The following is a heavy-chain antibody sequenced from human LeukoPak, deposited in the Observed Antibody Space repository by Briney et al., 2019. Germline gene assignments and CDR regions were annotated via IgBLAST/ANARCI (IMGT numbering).Heavy chain of an antibody. D-gene: IGHD3-9*01. CDR1: GGSISSSSYY. CDR2: IYYSGST. V-gene: IGHV4-39*07. Sequence: SETLSLTCTVAGGSISSSSYYWAWIRRPPGKGLEWIGSIYYSGSTYYNPSLKSRVTISVDMSKNHFSLRLSSVTAADTAVYYCASARSAVTYYDILTGYSFDYWGQGTLVTVSS. J-gene: IGHJ4*02. CDR3: ASARSAVTYYDILTGYSFDY.